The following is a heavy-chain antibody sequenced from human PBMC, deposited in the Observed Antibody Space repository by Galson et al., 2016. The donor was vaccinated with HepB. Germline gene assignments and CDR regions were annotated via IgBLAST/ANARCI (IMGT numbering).Heavy chain of an antibody. CDR2: INPSGGSP. Sequence: SVKVSCKASGYTFSSYYMHWVRQAPGQGPEWMGIINPSGGSPSYAQKFQGRVTMIRDTSKKQVTLHLRSVTAADTAMYYCARDGVDYSSTSVAFHIWGPGTMVIVSS. J-gene: IGHJ3*02. CDR3: ARDGVDYSSTSVAFHI. D-gene: IGHD4-11*01. V-gene: IGHV1-46*01. CDR1: GYTFSSYY.